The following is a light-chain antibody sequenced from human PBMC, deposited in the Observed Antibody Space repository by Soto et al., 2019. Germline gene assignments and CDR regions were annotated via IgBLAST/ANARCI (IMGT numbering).Light chain of an antibody. Sequence: QSALTQPASVSGSPGQSITISCTGTSSDVGGYNYVSWYQQHPGKAPKLMIYEVSNRPSGVSSRFSGPKSGNTASLTISGLQAEDEADYYCSSYTSSSTPYVFGTGTKVTVL. CDR3: SSYTSSSTPYV. CDR2: EVS. CDR1: SSDVGGYNY. V-gene: IGLV2-14*01. J-gene: IGLJ1*01.